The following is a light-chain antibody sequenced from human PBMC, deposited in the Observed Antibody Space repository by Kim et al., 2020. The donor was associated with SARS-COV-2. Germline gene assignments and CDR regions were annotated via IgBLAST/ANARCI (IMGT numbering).Light chain of an antibody. V-gene: IGLV3-19*01. Sequence: SSELTQDPAVSVALGQTVRLTCQGDSLRNYYATWYQPRPGQAPVLVLSGKYNRPSGIPDRFSGSPSANPASLTITGPPAADEADYFCNSLVISGDHVLFG. CDR3: NSLVISGDHVL. CDR2: GKY. CDR1: SLRNYY. J-gene: IGLJ3*02.